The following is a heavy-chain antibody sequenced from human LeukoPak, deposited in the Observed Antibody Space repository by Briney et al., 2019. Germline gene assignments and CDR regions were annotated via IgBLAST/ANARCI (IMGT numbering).Heavy chain of an antibody. CDR3: AKGLGTGSVLARPLHY. Sequence: PGGSLRLSCAASGFTVRNYCMSWVRQAPGKGLEWVAVIYGDGSTYYADSVRGRFTISRDNFKNTVDLQMISVTAEDTAMYFCAKGLGTGSVLARPLHYWGQGTLVTVSS. CDR2: IYGDGST. D-gene: IGHD3-10*01. V-gene: IGHV3-53*05. J-gene: IGHJ4*02. CDR1: GFTVRNYC.